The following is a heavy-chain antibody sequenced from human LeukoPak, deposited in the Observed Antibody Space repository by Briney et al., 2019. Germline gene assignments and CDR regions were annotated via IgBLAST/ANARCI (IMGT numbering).Heavy chain of an antibody. CDR3: AKRGVVIRVILVGFHKEAYYFDS. Sequence: GGSLRLSCVVSGITLANYGMSWVRQAPGKGLEWVAGVSGSGGNTNYADSVKGRFTISRDNPKNTLYLQLNSLRAEDTAVYFCAKRGVVIRVILVGFHKEAYYFDSWGQGALVTVSS. CDR1: GITLANYG. V-gene: IGHV3-23*01. D-gene: IGHD3-22*01. CDR2: VSGSGGNT. J-gene: IGHJ4*02.